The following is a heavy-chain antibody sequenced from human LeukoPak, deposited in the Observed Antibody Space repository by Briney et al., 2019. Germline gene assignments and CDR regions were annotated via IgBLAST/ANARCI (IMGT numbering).Heavy chain of an antibody. D-gene: IGHD1-1*01. J-gene: IGHJ6*04. CDR1: GFTFSSYA. Sequence: GGSLRLSCAASGFTFSSYAMSWVRQAPGKGLEWVSAISGSGGSIYYADSVKGRFTISRDNSKNTLYLQMNSLRAEDTAVYYCAKGERRYYYYGMDVWGKGTTVTVSS. CDR3: AKGERRYYYYGMDV. CDR2: ISGSGGSI. V-gene: IGHV3-23*01.